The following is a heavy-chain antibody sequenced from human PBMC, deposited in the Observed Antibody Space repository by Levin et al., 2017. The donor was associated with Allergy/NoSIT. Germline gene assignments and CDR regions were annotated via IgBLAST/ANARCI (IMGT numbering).Heavy chain of an antibody. D-gene: IGHD1-26*01. CDR2: IGGGGSGGGS. CDR1: GFTFSNYA. CDR3: VKDPLLVGSHYLDS. Sequence: GGSLRLSCVASGFTFSNYAMSWVRQAPRKGLEWVSAIGGGGSGGGSFYAESVKGRFTISRDNSKRTLYLQMDGLGGGDTAVYYCVKDPLLVGSHYLDSWGQGTLVAVSS. J-gene: IGHJ4*02. V-gene: IGHV3-23*01.